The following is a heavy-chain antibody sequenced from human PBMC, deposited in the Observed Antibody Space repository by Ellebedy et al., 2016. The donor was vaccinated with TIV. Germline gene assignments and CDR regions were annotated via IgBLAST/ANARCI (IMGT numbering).Heavy chain of an antibody. J-gene: IGHJ4*02. V-gene: IGHV3-23*01. CDR1: GFSFSSYA. Sequence: PGGSLRLSCAASGFSFSSYAMNWVRQAPGKGLEWVSAIRGSGDNAYYADSVKGRFTISRDNSKNTLYLQMNSLRAEDTAVYYCAKDCPITRSGGSCYFDYWGQGTLVTVSS. CDR2: IRGSGDNA. D-gene: IGHD2-15*01. CDR3: AKDCPITRSGGSCYFDY.